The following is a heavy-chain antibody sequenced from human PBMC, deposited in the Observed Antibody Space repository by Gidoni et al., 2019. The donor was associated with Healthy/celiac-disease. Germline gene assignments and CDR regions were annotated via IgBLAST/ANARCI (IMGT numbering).Heavy chain of an antibody. D-gene: IGHD1-1*01. CDR1: GFTFGDYA. Sequence: EVQLVASGGGLVQPGRSLRLSCTASGFTFGDYAMSWFRQAPGKGLEWVGFIRSKAYTGTTEYAASVKGRFTISRDDSKSIAYLQMNSLKTEDTAVYFCTRRGKTGTTVWFDPWGQGTLVTVSS. CDR2: IRSKAYTGTT. V-gene: IGHV3-49*03. J-gene: IGHJ5*02. CDR3: TRRGKTGTTVWFDP.